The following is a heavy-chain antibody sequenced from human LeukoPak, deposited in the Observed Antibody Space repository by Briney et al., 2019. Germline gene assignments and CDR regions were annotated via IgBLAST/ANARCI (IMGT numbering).Heavy chain of an antibody. V-gene: IGHV4-34*01. Sequence: PSETLSLTCAVYGGSFSGYYWSWIRQPPGKGLEWIGEINHSGSTNYNPSLKSRVTISVDTSKNQFSLKLSSVTAADTAVYYCAGGRWRLYCSGGSCQRPAEYFQHWGQGTLVTVSS. J-gene: IGHJ1*01. CDR2: INHSGST. CDR3: AGGRWRLYCSGGSCQRPAEYFQH. D-gene: IGHD2-15*01. CDR1: GGSFSGYY.